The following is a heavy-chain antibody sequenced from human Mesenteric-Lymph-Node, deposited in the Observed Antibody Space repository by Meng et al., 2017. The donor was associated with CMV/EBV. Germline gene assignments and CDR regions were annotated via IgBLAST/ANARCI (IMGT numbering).Heavy chain of an antibody. Sequence: SGYSFTPYFLHWVLQAPGQGLEWMGRINPYSGATSYAQKFQGRVSMATDTSISTAYMELSGLTSDDTAMYYCASGSYGSGSFTFDYWGQGTLVTVSS. CDR2: INPYSGAT. V-gene: IGHV1-2*06. CDR1: GYSFTPYF. D-gene: IGHD3-10*01. J-gene: IGHJ4*02. CDR3: ASGSYGSGSFTFDY.